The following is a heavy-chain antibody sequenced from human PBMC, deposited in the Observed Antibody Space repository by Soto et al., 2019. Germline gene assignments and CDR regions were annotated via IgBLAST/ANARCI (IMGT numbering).Heavy chain of an antibody. CDR1: GYRFTSYW. CDR3: ARIVVVVAATPNGSDI. CDR2: IDPSDSYT. V-gene: IGHV5-10-1*01. D-gene: IGHD2-15*01. J-gene: IGHJ3*02. Sequence: GESLKISCKGSGYRFTSYWISWVRQMPGKGLEWMGRIDPSDSYTNYSPSFQGHVTISADKSISTAYLQWSSLKASDTAMYYCARIVVVVAATPNGSDIRGPGTLATVSS.